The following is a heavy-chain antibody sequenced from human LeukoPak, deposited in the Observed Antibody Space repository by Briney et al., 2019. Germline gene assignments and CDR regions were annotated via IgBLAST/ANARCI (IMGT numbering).Heavy chain of an antibody. J-gene: IGHJ4*02. D-gene: IGHD6-13*01. CDR3: ARDRGGSRSDC. Sequence: PGGSLRLSCAVSGFTVSTNYMSGVRQAPGKGLEGGSVIYSGGTTYYADSVKGRLTISRDNSKNTLYLQMNSMRAEDTAVYYCARDRGGSRSDCWGQGTLVTASS. CDR2: IYSGGTT. V-gene: IGHV3-66*01. CDR1: GFTVSTNY.